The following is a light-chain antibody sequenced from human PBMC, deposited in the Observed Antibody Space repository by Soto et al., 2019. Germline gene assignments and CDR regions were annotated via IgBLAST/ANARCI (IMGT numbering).Light chain of an antibody. CDR1: SSDVGRYNY. V-gene: IGLV2-14*01. CDR2: DVS. Sequence: QSALTQPASVSGSPGQSITISCTGTSSDVGRYNYVSWYQQHAGKPPKPLIYDVSSRLSGVSNRFSGSKSGNTASLTISGLQDEDGADYYCSSYTTRSTYVFRTGTKVTVL. J-gene: IGLJ1*01. CDR3: SSYTTRSTYV.